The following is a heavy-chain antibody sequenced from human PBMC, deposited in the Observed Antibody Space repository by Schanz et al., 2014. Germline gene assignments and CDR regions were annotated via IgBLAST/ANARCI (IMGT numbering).Heavy chain of an antibody. V-gene: IGHV3-23*04. CDR3: AKGSLYCTGECSLRIFDY. J-gene: IGHJ4*02. D-gene: IGHD2-8*02. Sequence: EVQLVEYGGGLVQPGESLRLSCAASGITFSDYAMSWVRQAPGKGLEWVSTIASGGSHTFYADSVTGRFTISRDNSKNTLYLQMNSLRAEDTAVYYCAKGSLYCTGECSLRIFDYWGQGTLVTASS. CDR1: GITFSDYA. CDR2: IASGGSHT.